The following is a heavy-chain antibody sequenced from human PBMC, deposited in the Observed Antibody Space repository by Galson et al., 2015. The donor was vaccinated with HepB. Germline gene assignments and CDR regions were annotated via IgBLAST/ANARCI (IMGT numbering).Heavy chain of an antibody. CDR1: GGTFRSYA. Sequence: SVKVSCKASGGTFRSYAISWVRLAPGQGLEWMGGIIPIFGTANYAQKFQGRVTIAADGSTSTGYMELSSLRSEDTAVFYCASGVYYGSGTALYYYYGMDVWGQGTTVIVSS. D-gene: IGHD3-10*01. V-gene: IGHV1-69*13. J-gene: IGHJ6*02. CDR2: IIPIFGTA. CDR3: ASGVYYGSGTALYYYYGMDV.